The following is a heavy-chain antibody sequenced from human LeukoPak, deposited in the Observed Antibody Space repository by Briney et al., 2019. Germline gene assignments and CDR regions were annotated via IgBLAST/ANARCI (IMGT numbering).Heavy chain of an antibody. Sequence: PGGSLRLSCAASGFTVSTNYKSWVRQVSGEGLEFVSLISTGGTTDYADSVKGRFTISSDNSKNTLYLQMNSLRVEDTAVYYCARVRSDSRGWYEFDYWGQGTLVTVSS. D-gene: IGHD6-19*01. CDR1: GFTVSTNY. CDR2: ISTGGTT. CDR3: ARVRSDSRGWYEFDY. J-gene: IGHJ4*02. V-gene: IGHV3-53*01.